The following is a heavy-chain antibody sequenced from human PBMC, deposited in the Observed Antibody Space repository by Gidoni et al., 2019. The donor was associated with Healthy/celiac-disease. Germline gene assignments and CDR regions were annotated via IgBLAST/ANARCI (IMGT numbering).Heavy chain of an antibody. D-gene: IGHD3-22*01. CDR3: ARGALITMIAVGRFQH. CDR2: INHSGST. Sequence: IGEINHSGSTNYNPSLKSRVTISVDTSKNQFSLKLSSVTAADTAVYYCARGALITMIAVGRFQHWGQGTLVTVSS. V-gene: IGHV4-34*01. J-gene: IGHJ1*01.